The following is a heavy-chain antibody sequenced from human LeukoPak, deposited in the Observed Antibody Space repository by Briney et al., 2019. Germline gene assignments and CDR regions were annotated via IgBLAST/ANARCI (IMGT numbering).Heavy chain of an antibody. D-gene: IGHD6-19*01. V-gene: IGHV1-2*02. CDR1: GYTFTGYY. J-gene: IGHJ6*02. CDR2: LNPNSGGT. CDR3: ARGRRQQWLAYYYYGMDV. Sequence: ASVKVSCKASGYTFTGYYMHWVRHAPGQGLEWMGWLNPNSGGTNYAQKFQGRVTMTRNTSISTAYMELSSLRSEDTAVYYCARGRRQQWLAYYYYGMDVWGQGTTVTVSS.